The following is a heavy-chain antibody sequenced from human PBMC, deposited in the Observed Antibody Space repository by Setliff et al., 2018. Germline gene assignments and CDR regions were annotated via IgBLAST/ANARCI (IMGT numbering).Heavy chain of an antibody. CDR2: IKSKTDGGTT. D-gene: IGHD3-3*01. CDR1: GFTFSNAW. CDR3: TREASVDFWSGYPYYYYMDV. J-gene: IGHJ6*03. Sequence: GGSLRLSCAASGFTFSNAWMSCVRQAPGKGLEWVGRIKSKTDGGTTDYAAPVKGRFTISRDDSKNTLYLQMNSLKTEDTAVYYCTREASVDFWSGYPYYYYMDVWGKGTTVTVSS. V-gene: IGHV3-15*01.